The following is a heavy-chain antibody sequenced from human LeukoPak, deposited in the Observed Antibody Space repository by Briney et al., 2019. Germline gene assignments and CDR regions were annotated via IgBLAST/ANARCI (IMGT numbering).Heavy chain of an antibody. J-gene: IGHJ3*02. Sequence: GGSLRLSCAASGFTFSSYSMNWVRQAPGKGLEWVSSISSSSSYIYYADSVKGRFTISRDNAKNSLYLQMNSLRAEDTAVYYCARVDEWELPQYDAFDIWGQGTMVTVSS. V-gene: IGHV3-21*01. D-gene: IGHD1-26*01. CDR3: ARVDEWELPQYDAFDI. CDR2: ISSSSSYI. CDR1: GFTFSSYS.